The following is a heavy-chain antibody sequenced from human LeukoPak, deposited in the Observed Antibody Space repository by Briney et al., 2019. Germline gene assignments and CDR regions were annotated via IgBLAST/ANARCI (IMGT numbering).Heavy chain of an antibody. Sequence: SETLSLTCAVYGGSFSGYYWSWIRQPPGKGLEWIGEINHSGSTNYNPSLKSRVTISVDTSKNQFSLKLSSVTAADTAVYYCARQDQLGPFFDYWGQGTLVTVSS. V-gene: IGHV4-34*01. CDR2: INHSGST. J-gene: IGHJ4*02. CDR1: GGSFSGYY. D-gene: IGHD1-26*01. CDR3: ARQDQLGPFFDY.